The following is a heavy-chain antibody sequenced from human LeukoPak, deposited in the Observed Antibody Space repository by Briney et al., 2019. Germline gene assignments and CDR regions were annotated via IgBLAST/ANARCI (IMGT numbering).Heavy chain of an antibody. Sequence: SETLSLTCTVSGASISSSIYYWGWIRQPPGKGLEWIGSIYYTGSTYYNPSLKSRVAMSLDMSENQFSLMLSSVTAADTAVYYCATTPVIVGATAHWYFDHWGRGSLVTVSS. CDR2: IYYTGST. CDR3: ATTPVIVGATAHWYFDH. J-gene: IGHJ2*01. D-gene: IGHD1-26*01. CDR1: GASISSSIYY. V-gene: IGHV4-39*07.